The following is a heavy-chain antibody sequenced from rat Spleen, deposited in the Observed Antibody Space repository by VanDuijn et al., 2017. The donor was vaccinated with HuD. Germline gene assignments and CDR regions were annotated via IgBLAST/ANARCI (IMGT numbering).Heavy chain of an antibody. V-gene: IGHV5-29*01. CDR2: ISSDGGRN. CDR1: GFTFRDYG. D-gene: IGHD3-5*01. Sequence: EVQLVESGGGLVQPGRSLKLSCAASGFTFRDYGMAWVRQTPTKGLEWVATISSDGGRNFYRDSVKGRFTISRDNAKSTLYLQMDSLRSEDTATYYCATSKGGYWGQGVMVTVSS. J-gene: IGHJ2*01. CDR3: ATSKGGY.